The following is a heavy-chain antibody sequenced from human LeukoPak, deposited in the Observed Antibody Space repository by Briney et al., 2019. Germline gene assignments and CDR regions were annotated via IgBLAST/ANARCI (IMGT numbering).Heavy chain of an antibody. CDR2: IGTAGDT. J-gene: IGHJ6*03. D-gene: IGHD3-10*01. CDR3: ARASVYYGSGRSYYMDV. CDR1: GFTFSSYG. Sequence: PGGSLRLSCAASGFTFSSYGMHWVRQATGKGLEWVSAIGTAGDTYYPGSVKGRFTISRENAKNSLYLQMNSLRAGDTAVYYCARASVYYGSGRSYYMDVWGKGTTVTVSS. V-gene: IGHV3-13*01.